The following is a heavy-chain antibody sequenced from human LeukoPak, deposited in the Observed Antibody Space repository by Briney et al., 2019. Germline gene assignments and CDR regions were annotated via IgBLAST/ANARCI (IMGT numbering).Heavy chain of an antibody. CDR2: INWDGGST. CDR1: GSTFDEYG. J-gene: IGHJ4*02. V-gene: IGHV3-20*04. Sequence: GWSLRLSCAASGSTFDEYGMSWVHQAPGKGLEWVSSINWDGGSTAYADSVQGRFTISRDNAKNSLHLQMKSLRAEDTALYYCARDSFSGSSLDYWGQGTLVTVSS. D-gene: IGHD1-26*01. CDR3: ARDSFSGSSLDY.